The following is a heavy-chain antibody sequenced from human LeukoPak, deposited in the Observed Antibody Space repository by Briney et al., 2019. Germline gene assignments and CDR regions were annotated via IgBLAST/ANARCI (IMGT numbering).Heavy chain of an antibody. D-gene: IGHD3-22*01. CDR2: INPNSGGT. CDR1: GYTLTDYY. Sequence: SVKVSCKASGYTLTDYYMHWVRQAPGQGLEWMGRINPNSGGTNYAQKFQGRVTMTRDTSISTVYMELSRLRSDDTAVYYCARVGYYESSGYEYWGQGTLVTVSS. J-gene: IGHJ4*02. V-gene: IGHV1-2*06. CDR3: ARVGYYESSGYEY.